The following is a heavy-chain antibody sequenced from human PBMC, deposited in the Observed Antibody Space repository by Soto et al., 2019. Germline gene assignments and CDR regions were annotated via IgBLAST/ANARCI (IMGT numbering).Heavy chain of an antibody. CDR2: ISYDGSNK. Sequence: QVQLVESGGGVVQPGRSLRLSCAASGFTFSSYGMHWVRQAPGKGLEWVAVISYDGSNKYYADSVKGRFTISRDNSKNTLYLQMNGLRAEDTAVYYCAKDEWELFSYDYGMDVWGQGTTVTVSS. D-gene: IGHD1-26*01. CDR1: GFTFSSYG. J-gene: IGHJ6*02. CDR3: AKDEWELFSYDYGMDV. V-gene: IGHV3-30*18.